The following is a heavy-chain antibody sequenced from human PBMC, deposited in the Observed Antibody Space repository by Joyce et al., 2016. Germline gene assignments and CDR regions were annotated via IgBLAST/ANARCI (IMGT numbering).Heavy chain of an antibody. V-gene: IGHV3-15*01. J-gene: IGHJ4*02. CDR3: TTGVGRTDCDY. D-gene: IGHD3-10*01. CDR2: VKSKKDGATI. Sequence: EVQLVESGGGLVKPGGSIRLSCAACGFRFNDAGMSWVRQGPGKGMEWVGRVKSKKDGATIDYAAPVQARFTISRDDSKNTLYLQMNSLTTEDTAVYYCTTGVGRTDCDYWGQGTLVTVSS. CDR1: GFRFNDAG.